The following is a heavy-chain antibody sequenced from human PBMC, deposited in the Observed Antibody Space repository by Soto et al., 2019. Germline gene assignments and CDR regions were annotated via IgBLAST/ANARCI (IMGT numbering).Heavy chain of an antibody. D-gene: IGHD2-15*01. V-gene: IGHV1-69*06. Sequence: QVQLVQSGAEVKKPRSSVKVSCKASGGTFSTNPISWVRQAPGHGLEWMGGTGSGTGPGNHAQKFQGRLTITVDKSTSTVYMELSRLSSEDTAVYYCARRESGGFDRYFDSWGQGTLVTVSS. CDR1: GGTFSTNP. J-gene: IGHJ4*02. CDR3: ARRESGGFDRYFDS. CDR2: TGSGTGPG.